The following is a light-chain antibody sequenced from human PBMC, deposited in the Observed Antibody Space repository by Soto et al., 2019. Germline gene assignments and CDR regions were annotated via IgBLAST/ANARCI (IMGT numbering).Light chain of an antibody. J-gene: IGKJ1*01. V-gene: IGKV3-15*01. CDR1: QSGSSN. Sequence: ILMTQSPATLSVSPGARATLSCRSSQSGSSNLAWYQQKPGQAPRLLIYGSSTRATGIPARFSGSGSGTEFTLTISNLQSEDVAVYYCQQYNNRWTFGQGTKVDIK. CDR2: GSS. CDR3: QQYNNRWT.